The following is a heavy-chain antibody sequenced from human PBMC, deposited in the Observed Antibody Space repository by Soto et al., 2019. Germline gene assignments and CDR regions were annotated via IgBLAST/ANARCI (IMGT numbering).Heavy chain of an antibody. D-gene: IGHD3-3*01. V-gene: IGHV3-7*01. J-gene: IGHJ6*02. CDR2: IKQDGSEK. Sequence: PGGSLRLSCAASGFTFSSYWMSWVRQAPGKGLEWVANIKQDGSEKYYVDSVKGRFTISRDNAKNSLYLQMNSLRAEDTAVYYCARDRYDFWSGYYTMDVWGQGTTVTVSS. CDR3: ARDRYDFWSGYYTMDV. CDR1: GFTFSSYW.